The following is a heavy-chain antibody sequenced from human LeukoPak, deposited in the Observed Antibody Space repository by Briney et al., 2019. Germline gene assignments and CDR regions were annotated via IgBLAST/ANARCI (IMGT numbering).Heavy chain of an antibody. CDR2: IYYSGST. D-gene: IGHD1-26*01. CDR3: ARDIEGAIDY. V-gene: IGHV4-59*12. Sequence: PSETLSLTCTVSGGSISSYYWSWIRQPPGKGLEWIGYIYYSGSTNYNPSLSGRVTISVDTSKNQFSLKLTSVTAADTAVYFCARDIEGAIDYWGQGTLVTVSS. CDR1: GGSISSYY. J-gene: IGHJ4*01.